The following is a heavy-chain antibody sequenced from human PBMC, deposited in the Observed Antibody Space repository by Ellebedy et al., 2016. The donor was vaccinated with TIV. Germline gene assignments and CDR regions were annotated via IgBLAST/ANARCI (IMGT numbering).Heavy chain of an antibody. CDR2: IIPSFGTA. D-gene: IGHD1-26*01. Sequence: AASVKVSCKAPGGTFSTYAISWVRQAPGQGLEWMGGIIPSFGTADYAQKFQGRATITADESTNTAYMELRSLKSNDTAGYHCATGVGAGDYYYGMDVWGQGTAVTVSS. CDR3: ATGVGAGDYYYGMDV. J-gene: IGHJ6*02. CDR1: GGTFSTYA. V-gene: IGHV1-69*13.